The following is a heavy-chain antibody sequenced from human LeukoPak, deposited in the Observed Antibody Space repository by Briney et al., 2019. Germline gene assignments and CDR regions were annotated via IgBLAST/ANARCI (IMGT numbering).Heavy chain of an antibody. CDR2: IKQDGSEK. V-gene: IGHV3-7*01. CDR1: GFTFSSYW. J-gene: IGHJ4*02. D-gene: IGHD3-10*01. Sequence: GGSLRLSCAASGFTFSSYWVSWVRQAPGKGLEWVANIKQDGSEKYYVDSVKGRFTISRDNSKNTLYLQINSLRAEDTAVYYCARHSSGAFDYWGQGTLVTVSS. CDR3: ARHSSGAFDY.